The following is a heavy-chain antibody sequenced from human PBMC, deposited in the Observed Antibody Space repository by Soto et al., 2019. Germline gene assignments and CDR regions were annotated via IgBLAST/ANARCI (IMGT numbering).Heavy chain of an antibody. CDR1: GGSIINGDYY. CDR2: IYYSGNT. Sequence: SETLSLTCTVSGGSIINGDYYWSWIRQPPGKGLEWIGYIYYSGNTYYNPSLKSRVMISVDTSKNQFSLNLSSVTAADTAVYYCASGYYDILTGHDTKYYFDYWGQGAPVTVS. J-gene: IGHJ4*02. CDR3: ASGYYDILTGHDTKYYFDY. V-gene: IGHV4-30-4*01. D-gene: IGHD3-9*01.